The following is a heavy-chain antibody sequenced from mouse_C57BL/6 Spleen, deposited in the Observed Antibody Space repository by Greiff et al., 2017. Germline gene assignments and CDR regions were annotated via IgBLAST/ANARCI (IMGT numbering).Heavy chain of an antibody. CDR2: IYPGDGDT. CDR3: AKEVRRDYSHDDYIDY. D-gene: IGHD2-12*01. CDR1: GYAFSSSW. Sequence: QVQLKESGPELVKPGASVKISCKASGYAFSSSWMNWVKQRPGKGLEWIGRIYPGDGDTNYNGKFKGKATLTADKSSSTAYMQLSSLTSGDSAVYICAKEVRRDYSHDDYIDYWGQGTTLTVSS. J-gene: IGHJ2*01. V-gene: IGHV1-82*01.